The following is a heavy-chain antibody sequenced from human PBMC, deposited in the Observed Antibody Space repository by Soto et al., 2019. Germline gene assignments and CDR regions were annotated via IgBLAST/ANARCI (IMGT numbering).Heavy chain of an antibody. Sequence: GGSLILSCATIRLYVYGYTMRWVAETARQGLEWVSGIAETGSSTYYAVSVKGRFTISRDNSENTLYLQINNLRAEDTAIYYCAKPVYGSGSPDYWGQGP. CDR2: IAETGSST. D-gene: IGHD3-10*01. V-gene: IGHV3-23*01. CDR1: RLYVYGYT. CDR3: AKPVYGSGSPDY. J-gene: IGHJ4*02.